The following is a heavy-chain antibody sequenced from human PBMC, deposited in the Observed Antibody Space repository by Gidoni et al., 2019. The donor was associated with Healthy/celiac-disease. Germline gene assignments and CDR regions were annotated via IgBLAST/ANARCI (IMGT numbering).Heavy chain of an antibody. V-gene: IGHV3-15*01. CDR1: GFTFRNAW. J-gene: IGHJ4*02. D-gene: IGHD2-21*02. CDR2: IKIKTDGGTT. CDR3: TTAEVTDPFDY. Sequence: EVQLVESGGGLVKPGGALRLSCAASGFTFRNAWMSWVRQAPGKGLEWVGRIKIKTDGGTTDYAAPVKGRFTISRDDSNNTLSLQMNSLNTEDTAVYYCTTAEVTDPFDYWGQGTLVTVSS.